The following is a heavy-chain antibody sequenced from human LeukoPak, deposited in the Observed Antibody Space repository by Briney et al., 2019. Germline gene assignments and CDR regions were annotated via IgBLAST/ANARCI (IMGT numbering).Heavy chain of an antibody. J-gene: IGHJ4*02. CDR1: GYTFTGYY. V-gene: IGHV1-2*06. CDR2: INPNSGGT. Sequence: GASVKVSCKASGYTFTGYYMHWVRQAPGQGLEWMGRINPNSGGTNYAQKFQGRVTMTRDTSISTAYMELSRLRSDDTAVYYCARDDGVGQVWWDWGQGTLVTVSS. D-gene: IGHD1-26*01. CDR3: ARDDGVGQVWWD.